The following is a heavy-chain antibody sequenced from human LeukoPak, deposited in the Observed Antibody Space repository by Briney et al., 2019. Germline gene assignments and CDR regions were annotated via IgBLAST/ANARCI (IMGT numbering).Heavy chain of an antibody. CDR1: AFSVSDYY. J-gene: IGHJ4*02. V-gene: IGHV3-11*04. CDR2: ISSSGNTI. CDR3: ARGGEVYYYDSSGFVFDY. Sequence: CLSLSSSASAFSVSDYYMNWIRQAPVEGLEWVSYISSSGNTIYYADSVKGRFTISRDNAKNSLYLQMNSLRAEDTAVYYCARGGEVYYYDSSGFVFDYWGQGTLVTVSS. D-gene: IGHD3-22*01.